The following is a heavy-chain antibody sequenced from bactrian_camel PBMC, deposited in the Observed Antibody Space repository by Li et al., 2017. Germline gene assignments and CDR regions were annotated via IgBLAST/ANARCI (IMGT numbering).Heavy chain of an antibody. Sequence: DVQLVESGGGSVQAGGSLTLSCTVSGLTWSYCYMAWFRQAPGKEREGVAALERDGRRTYADSVKGRFTISKDGGKNTLYLQMNSLKPEDTAMYYCAADLARHCGSFTGFFRRGYWGQGTQVTVS. J-gene: IGHJ4*01. CDR3: AADLARHCGSFTGFFRRGY. CDR2: LERDGRR. D-gene: IGHD2*01. V-gene: IGHV3S10*01. CDR1: GLTWSYCY.